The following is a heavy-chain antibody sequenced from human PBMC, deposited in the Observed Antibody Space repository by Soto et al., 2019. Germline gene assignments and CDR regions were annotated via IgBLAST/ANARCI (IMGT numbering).Heavy chain of an antibody. V-gene: IGHV1-2*02. CDR3: ARLQIEVAGTN. CDR1: GYTFSDYY. CDR2: INANSGGT. J-gene: IGHJ4*02. Sequence: ASVKVSCKASGYTFSDYYMHWVRQAPGQGLEWMGWINANSGGTTYAQKFQGRVTMTRDTSISAAYMELSRLSSDDTAIYYCARLQIEVAGTNWGQGTLVTVSS. D-gene: IGHD6-19*01.